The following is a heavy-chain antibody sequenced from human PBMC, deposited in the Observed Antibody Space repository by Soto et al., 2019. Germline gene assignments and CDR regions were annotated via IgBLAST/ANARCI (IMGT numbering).Heavy chain of an antibody. CDR3: ARDYYSSGDY. Sequence: EVQLVESGGGLVQPGGSLRLSCAASGFTFSSYWMHWVRQAPGKGLVWVSRMNSDGSNTNYADSVKGRFTISRDNAKNTLYLQTNSLRAEDTAVYYCARDYYSSGDYWGQGTLVTVSS. CDR1: GFTFSSYW. D-gene: IGHD6-19*01. J-gene: IGHJ4*02. CDR2: MNSDGSNT. V-gene: IGHV3-74*01.